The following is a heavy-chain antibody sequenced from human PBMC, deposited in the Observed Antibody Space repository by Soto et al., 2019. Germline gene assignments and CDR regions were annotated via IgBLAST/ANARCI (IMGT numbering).Heavy chain of an antibody. J-gene: IGHJ4*02. Sequence: EVQLVESGGGLIQAGGSLRLSCEAFGFTVSTNYMSWVRQTPGKGLERVSVFYSGGSTFYADSVKGRFTITRDNSRNTLYLQMRSLRADDSDVYYCARGFPSMTYYGEYYFDYWGQGTLVTVSS. D-gene: IGHD3-10*01. CDR3: ARGFPSMTYYGEYYFDY. V-gene: IGHV3-53*01. CDR2: FYSGGST. CDR1: GFTVSTNY.